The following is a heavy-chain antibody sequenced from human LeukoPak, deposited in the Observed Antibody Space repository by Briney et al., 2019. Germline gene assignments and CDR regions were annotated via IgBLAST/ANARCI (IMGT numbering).Heavy chain of an antibody. CDR2: IDPSDSYT. CDR3: TRLTDYNILTGYYSDY. Sequence: GESLKISCKGSGYSFSNYWISWVRQLRGKGLEWMGRIDPSDSYTKYSPSFQGHVTMSTDKSMTTAYLQWSSLKASDTAMYYCTRLTDYNILTGYYSDYWGQGTLVTVSS. V-gene: IGHV5-10-1*01. J-gene: IGHJ4*02. CDR1: GYSFSNYW. D-gene: IGHD3-9*01.